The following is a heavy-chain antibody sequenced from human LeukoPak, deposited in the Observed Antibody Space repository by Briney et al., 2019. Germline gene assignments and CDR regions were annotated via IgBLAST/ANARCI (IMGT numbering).Heavy chain of an antibody. CDR1: GFTFSTYA. V-gene: IGHV3-23*01. CDR2: ISGSGGAT. CDR3: AREEYSRGCSDY. J-gene: IGHJ4*02. Sequence: GGSLSLSCAASGFTFSTYAMSWVRQAPGKGLEWVSAISGSGGATYYADSVKGRFTISRDNAKNSLYLQMDSLRAEDTAVYYCAREEYSRGCSDYWGQGTLVTVSS. D-gene: IGHD6-19*01.